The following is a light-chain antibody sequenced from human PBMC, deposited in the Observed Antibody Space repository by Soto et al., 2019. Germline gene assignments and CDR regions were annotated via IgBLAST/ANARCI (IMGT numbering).Light chain of an antibody. CDR1: QSITSY. Sequence: QTTATQSFSRAARGTSSYIASQSITSYLAWYQQKPGQAPRLLIYDASIRAPGIPARFSGSGSGTEFTLTMSSLQPDAFATYYCEHYDSFSSPFGQGTRLEIK. CDR2: DAS. V-gene: IGKV3-11*01. J-gene: IGKJ5*01. CDR3: EHYDSFSSP.